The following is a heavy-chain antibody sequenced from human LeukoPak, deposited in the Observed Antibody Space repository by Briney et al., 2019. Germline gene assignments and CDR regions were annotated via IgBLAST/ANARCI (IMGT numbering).Heavy chain of an antibody. CDR2: INGPGTTI. D-gene: IGHD3-16*01. J-gene: IGHJ4*02. CDR3: ARNDPGDY. Sequence: SGGSLRLSCAASGFTFSNYEMNWVRQAPGKGLEWVSYINGPGTTIYYADSVKGRFTISRDDAKNSHYLQMNSLRAEDTAVYYCARNDPGDYWGQGALVTVSS. CDR1: GFTFSNYE. V-gene: IGHV3-48*03.